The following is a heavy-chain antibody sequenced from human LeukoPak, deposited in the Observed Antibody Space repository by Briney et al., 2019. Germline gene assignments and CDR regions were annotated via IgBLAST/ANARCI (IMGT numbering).Heavy chain of an antibody. CDR3: ASSRAYDFWSGYCY. CDR2: IYYSGST. Sequence: SETLSLTCTVSGGSISSSSYYWGWIRQPPGKGLEWIGSIYYSGSTYYNPSLKSRVTISVDTSKNQFSLKLSSVTAADTAVYYCASSRAYDFWSGYCYWGQGTLVTVSS. D-gene: IGHD3-3*01. J-gene: IGHJ4*02. V-gene: IGHV4-39*07. CDR1: GGSISSSSYY.